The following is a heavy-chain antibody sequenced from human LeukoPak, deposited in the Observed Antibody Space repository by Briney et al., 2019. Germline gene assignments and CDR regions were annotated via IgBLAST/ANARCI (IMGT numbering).Heavy chain of an antibody. D-gene: IGHD4-17*01. CDR2: ISYDGSNK. J-gene: IGHJ4*02. V-gene: IGHV3-30*01. CDR1: GFTFSSYA. CDR3: ARDGDYAMYYFDY. Sequence: PGRSLRLSCAASGFTFSSYAMYWVRQAPGKGLEWVAVISYDGSNKYYADSVKGRFTISRDNSKNTLYLQMNSLRAEDTAVYYCARDGDYAMYYFDYWGQGTLVTVSS.